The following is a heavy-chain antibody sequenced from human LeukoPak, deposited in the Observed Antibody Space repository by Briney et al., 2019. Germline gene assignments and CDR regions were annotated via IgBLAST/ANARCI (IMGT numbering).Heavy chain of an antibody. D-gene: IGHD3-10*01. CDR2: ISGSGGST. CDR3: AGLPWFGELPYYYGMDV. V-gene: IGHV3-23*01. CDR1: GFTFSSYA. J-gene: IGHJ6*02. Sequence: GSLRLSCAASGFTFSSYAMSWVRQAPGKGLEWVSAISGSGGSTYYADSVKGRFTISRDNSKNTLYLQMNSLRAEDTAVYYCAGLPWFGELPYYYGMDVWGQGTTVTVSS.